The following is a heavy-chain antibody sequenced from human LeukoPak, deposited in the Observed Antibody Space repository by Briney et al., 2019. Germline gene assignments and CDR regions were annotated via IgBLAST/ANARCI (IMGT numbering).Heavy chain of an antibody. CDR2: IWYDGSNK. D-gene: IGHD3-10*01. V-gene: IGHV3-33*01. J-gene: IGHJ4*02. Sequence: GGSLRLSCAASGFTFSSYGMHWVRQAPGKGLEWVAVIWYDGSNKYYADSVKGRFTISRDNSKNTLYLQMNSLRAEDTAVYYCARDRLPGSSTLLLCWGQGTLVTVSS. CDR3: ARDRLPGSSTLLLC. CDR1: GFTFSSYG.